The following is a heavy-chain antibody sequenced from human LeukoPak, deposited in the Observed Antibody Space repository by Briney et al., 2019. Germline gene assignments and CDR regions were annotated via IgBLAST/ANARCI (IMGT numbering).Heavy chain of an antibody. CDR1: GFTLSNYA. CDR3: ARDSSGWSYYFDC. CDR2: SSGSGDTT. J-gene: IGHJ4*02. D-gene: IGHD6-19*01. V-gene: IGHV3-23*01. Sequence: PGGSLRLSCAASGFTLSNYAMTWVRQAPGKGLEWLSASSGSGDTTYYAASVKGRFTISRDNAKNSLYLQMNSLRAEDTAVYYCARDSSGWSYYFDCWGQGTLVTVSS.